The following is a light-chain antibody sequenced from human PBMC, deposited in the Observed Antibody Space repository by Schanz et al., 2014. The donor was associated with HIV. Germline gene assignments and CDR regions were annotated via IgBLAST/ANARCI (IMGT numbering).Light chain of an antibody. CDR2: AAS. J-gene: IGKJ2*01. CDR1: QRVGNY. Sequence: DVQMTQSPSSLSASVGDRVTISCRARQRVGNYLNWYQHKPGKAPKLLIYAASSLQSGAPSRFSASGSGTRFTLTISSLQLDDLATYYCQQSYSSPYTFGQGTKVEIK. V-gene: IGKV1-39*01. CDR3: QQSYSSPYT.